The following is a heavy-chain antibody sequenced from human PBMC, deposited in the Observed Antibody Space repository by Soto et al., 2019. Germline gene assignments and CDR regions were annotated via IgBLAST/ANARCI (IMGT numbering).Heavy chain of an antibody. D-gene: IGHD5-12*01. Sequence: EVQLVESGGDLVQPGGSLRLSCAASGFSFSIFWMHWVRQAPGKGLVWVSSINGGGSSADYADSVKGRFTFSRDNAKNTVYLQMNSLRAEDTAVYYCSSGGGYRGYDPFDYCGQGTLVTVSS. V-gene: IGHV3-74*01. CDR3: SSGGGYRGYDPFDY. CDR1: GFSFSIFW. J-gene: IGHJ4*02. CDR2: INGGGSSA.